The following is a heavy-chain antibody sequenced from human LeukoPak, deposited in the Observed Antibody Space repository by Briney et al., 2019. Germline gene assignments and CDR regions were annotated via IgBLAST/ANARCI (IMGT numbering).Heavy chain of an antibody. CDR2: IYYSGST. V-gene: IGHV4-61*08. CDR1: GGSISSGGYY. D-gene: IGHD2-2*01. J-gene: IGHJ3*02. Sequence: SETLSLTCTVSGGSISSGGYYWSWIRQPPGKGLEWIGYIYYSGSTNYNPSLKSRVTISVDTSKNQFSLKLSSVAAADTAVYYCARGRDRLGYCSSTSCYVAFDIWGQGTMVTVSS. CDR3: ARGRDRLGYCSSTSCYVAFDI.